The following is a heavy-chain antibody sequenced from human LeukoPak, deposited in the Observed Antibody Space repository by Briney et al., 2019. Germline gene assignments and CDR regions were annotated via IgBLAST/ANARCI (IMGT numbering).Heavy chain of an antibody. CDR2: IYDSGRT. V-gene: IGHV4-39*07. CDR1: GGSFSSTSNY. CDR3: ARVLLVVVPAAKTYFDY. J-gene: IGHJ4*02. Sequence: SETLSLTCSVSGGSFSSTSNYWGWVRQPPGKGLEWIGSIYDSGRTYHNPSLKSRVTISVDTSKNQFSLKLSSVTAADTAVYYCARVLLVVVPAAKTYFDYWGQGTLVTVSS. D-gene: IGHD2-2*01.